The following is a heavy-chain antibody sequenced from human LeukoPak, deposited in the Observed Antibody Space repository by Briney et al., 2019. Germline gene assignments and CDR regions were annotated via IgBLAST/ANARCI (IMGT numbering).Heavy chain of an antibody. CDR3: AKSTAPCSRGSCYSALES. Sequence: PGGSLRLSCAASGFTFRSYVMSWVRLAPGKGLEWVSGLNTDGAWIYYADSVKGRFTISRDNSENTLHLQMNSLRVEDTAIYYCAKSTAPCSRGSCYSALESWGQGTLVTVSS. V-gene: IGHV3-23*01. D-gene: IGHD2-15*01. CDR1: GFTFRSYV. CDR2: LNTDGAWI. J-gene: IGHJ4*02.